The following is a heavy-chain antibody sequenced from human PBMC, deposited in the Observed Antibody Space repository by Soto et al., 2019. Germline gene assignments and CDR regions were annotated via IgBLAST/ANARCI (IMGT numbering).Heavy chain of an antibody. CDR3: ARDYSANGDYVLGY. D-gene: IGHD4-17*01. J-gene: IGHJ4*02. CDR2: IWYDGSNK. V-gene: IGHV3-33*01. Sequence: QVQLVESGGGVVQPGRSLRLSCAASGFTFSSYGMHWVRQAPGKGLEWVAVIWYDGSNKYYADSVKGRFTISRDNSKNTLYLQMNSLRAEDTAVYYCARDYSANGDYVLGYWGQGTLVTVSS. CDR1: GFTFSSYG.